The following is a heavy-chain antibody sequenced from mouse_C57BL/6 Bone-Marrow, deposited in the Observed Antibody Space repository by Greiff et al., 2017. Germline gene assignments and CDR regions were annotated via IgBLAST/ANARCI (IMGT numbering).Heavy chain of an antibody. J-gene: IGHJ4*01. CDR1: GFTFNTYA. CDR3: VVNRDRDAVVY. V-gene: IGHV10-3*01. D-gene: IGHD3-3*01. CDR2: IRSKSSNYAT. Sequence: EVQLVESGGGLVQPKGSLKLSCAASGFTFNTYAMHWVRQAPGKGLEWVARIRSKSSNYATYYAVSVKDRFTISRDDSQSMLYLQMNKLKTEATAVYYWVVNRDRDAVVYWGQGTSVTVSS.